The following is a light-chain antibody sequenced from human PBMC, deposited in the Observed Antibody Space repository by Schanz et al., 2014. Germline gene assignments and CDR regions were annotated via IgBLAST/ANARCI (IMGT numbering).Light chain of an antibody. J-gene: IGLJ2*01. CDR1: NSDVGGYNF. CDR3: CSYASSWGVI. Sequence: QSALTQPPSASGSPGQSVTISCTGTNSDVGGYNFVSWYQQHPGKAPQLMIYEVSERPSGVSNRFSGSKSGNTASLTISGLQAADEADYYCCSYASSWGVIFGGGTKLTVL. CDR2: EVS. V-gene: IGLV2-23*02.